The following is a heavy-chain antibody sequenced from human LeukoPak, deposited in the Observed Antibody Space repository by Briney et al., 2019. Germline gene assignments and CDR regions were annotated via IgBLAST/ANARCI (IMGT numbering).Heavy chain of an antibody. CDR2: ISYDGSNK. CDR1: GFPFSSYA. D-gene: IGHD3-10*01. CDR3: ARALPYYYGSGSSFNHYYGMDV. Sequence: PGGSLRLSCAASGFPFSSYAMHWVRQAPGKGLEWVAVISYDGSNKYYADSVKGRFAISRDNSKNTLYLQMNSLRAEDTAVYYCARALPYYYGSGSSFNHYYGMDVWGQGTTVTVSS. J-gene: IGHJ6*02. V-gene: IGHV3-30*09.